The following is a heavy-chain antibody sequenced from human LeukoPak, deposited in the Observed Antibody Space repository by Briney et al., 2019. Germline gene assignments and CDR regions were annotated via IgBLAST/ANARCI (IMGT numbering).Heavy chain of an antibody. CDR2: ISWNSGSI. Sequence: PGRSLRLSCAASGFTFDDYAMHWVRRAPGKGLKWVSGISWNSGSIGYADSVKGRFTISRDNAKNSLYLQMNSLRAEDMALYYCAKEVYYDSSGYYSSFDYWGQGTLVTVSS. V-gene: IGHV3-9*03. D-gene: IGHD3-22*01. J-gene: IGHJ4*02. CDR3: AKEVYYDSSGYYSSFDY. CDR1: GFTFDDYA.